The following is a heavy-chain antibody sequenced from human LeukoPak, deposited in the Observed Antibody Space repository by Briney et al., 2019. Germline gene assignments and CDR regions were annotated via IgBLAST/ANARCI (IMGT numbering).Heavy chain of an antibody. D-gene: IGHD6-19*01. CDR2: IYYSGST. CDR3: AKSGHNIGWNALTWFDS. CDR1: GGSISSSSYY. Sequence: SETLSLTYTVSGGSISSSSYYWGWIRQPPGKGLEWIGSIYYSGSTYYNPSLKSRVTISVDTSKNQFSPRLSSVTAADTAVYYCAKSGHNIGWNALTWFDSWGQGALVTVSS. V-gene: IGHV4-39*07. J-gene: IGHJ5*01.